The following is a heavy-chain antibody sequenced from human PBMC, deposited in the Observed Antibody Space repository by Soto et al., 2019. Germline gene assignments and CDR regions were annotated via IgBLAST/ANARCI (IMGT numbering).Heavy chain of an antibody. CDR2: SRSKDHSYTT. Sequence: GGSLRLSCESSGVTFIDYFMDWVRQATGKGLEWVGRSRSKDHSYTTEYAASVKGRFTISRDDSQNSVHLQMNSLKTEDTAVYYCAADIVGTGSYWGQGTLVTVSS. J-gene: IGHJ4*02. CDR1: GVTFIDYF. CDR3: AADIVGTGSY. V-gene: IGHV3-72*01. D-gene: IGHD5-12*01.